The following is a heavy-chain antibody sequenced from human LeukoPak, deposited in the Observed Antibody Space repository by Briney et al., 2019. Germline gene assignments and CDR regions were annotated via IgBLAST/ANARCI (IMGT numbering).Heavy chain of an antibody. J-gene: IGHJ3*02. D-gene: IGHD5-18*01. CDR3: ASGTRGYSYGWVRAFDI. V-gene: IGHV1-2*02. Sequence: GASVKVSCKASGYTFTSYYMHWVRQAPGQGLEWMGWINPNSGGTNYAQKFQGRVTMTRDTSISTAYMELSRLRSDDTAVYYCASGTRGYSYGWVRAFDIWGQGTMVTVSS. CDR1: GYTFTSYY. CDR2: INPNSGGT.